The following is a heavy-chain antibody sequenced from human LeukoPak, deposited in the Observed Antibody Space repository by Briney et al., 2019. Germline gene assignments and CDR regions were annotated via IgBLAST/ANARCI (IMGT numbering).Heavy chain of an antibody. CDR2: IKQDGSEK. D-gene: IGHD3-10*01. CDR1: GFTFSSYW. CDR3: ARFGPNDAFDI. J-gene: IGHJ3*02. V-gene: IGHV3-7*01. Sequence: GGSLRLSCAASGFTFSSYWMSLVRQAPGKGLEWVANIKQDGSEKYYVDSVKGRFTISRDNAKNSLYLQMNSLRAEDTAVYYCARFGPNDAFDIWGQGTMVTVSS.